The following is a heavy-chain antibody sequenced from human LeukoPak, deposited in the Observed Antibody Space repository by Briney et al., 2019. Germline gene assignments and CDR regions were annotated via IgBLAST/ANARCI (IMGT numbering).Heavy chain of an antibody. CDR3: ARRWYHSSYNWFDP. V-gene: IGHV5-51*01. CDR1: GYTFTSYW. Sequence: KVSCKASGYTFTSYWTGWVRQMPGKGLEWMGIIYPGDSDTRYCPSFQGQVTISADKSISTAYLQWSGLKASDTAMYYCARRWYHSSYNWFDPWGQGTLVTVSS. D-gene: IGHD3-22*01. J-gene: IGHJ5*02. CDR2: IYPGDSDT.